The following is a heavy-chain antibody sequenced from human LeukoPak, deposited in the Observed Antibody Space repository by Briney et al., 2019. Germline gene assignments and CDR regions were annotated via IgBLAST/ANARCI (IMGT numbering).Heavy chain of an antibody. CDR3: VRRKDFWSGLIGY. CDR1: GDSISSNSHY. Sequence: SETLSLTCAVSGDSISSNSHYWGWIRQPPGNGLEWIASIFYTGSAYYNPSLKSRATISVDTSKNQFSLKLGSVTAADTAVYYCVRRKDFWSGLIGYWGQGTLATVSS. CDR2: IFYTGSA. V-gene: IGHV4-39*01. J-gene: IGHJ4*02. D-gene: IGHD3-3*01.